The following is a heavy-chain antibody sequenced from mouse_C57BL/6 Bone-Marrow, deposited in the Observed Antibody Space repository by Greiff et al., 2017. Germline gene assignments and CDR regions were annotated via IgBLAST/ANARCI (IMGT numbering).Heavy chain of an antibody. CDR1: GYTFTGYW. CDR2: ILPGSGST. Sequence: QVQLKESGAELMKPGASVKLSCKATGYTFTGYWIEWVKQRPGHGLEWIGEILPGSGSTNYNEKFKGKATFTADTSSNTAYMHISSLTTEDSDIYYCARWGSYYGYFYAMDYWGQGTSVTVSS. V-gene: IGHV1-9*01. J-gene: IGHJ4*01. CDR3: ARWGSYYGYFYAMDY. D-gene: IGHD2-2*01.